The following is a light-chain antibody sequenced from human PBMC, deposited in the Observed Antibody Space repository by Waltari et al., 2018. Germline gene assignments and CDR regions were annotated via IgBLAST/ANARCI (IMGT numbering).Light chain of an antibody. CDR2: KAS. CDR3: QLYNDYSPWT. J-gene: IGKJ1*01. V-gene: IGKV1-5*03. CDR1: QSISTW. Sequence: DIQMTQSPSTLSASVGDRVTITCRASQSISTWLAWYQQKPGKAPKLLIYKASILESGVPSRFSGSGSGTEFTITISSLQPDDFATYYCQLYNDYSPWTFGQGTKVEIK.